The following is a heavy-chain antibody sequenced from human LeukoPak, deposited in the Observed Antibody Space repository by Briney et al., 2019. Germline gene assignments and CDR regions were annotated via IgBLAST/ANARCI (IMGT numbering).Heavy chain of an antibody. CDR2: INHSGST. V-gene: IGHV4-34*01. CDR1: GRSFSGYY. Sequence: SETLSLTCAVYGRSFSGYYWSWIRQPPGKGLEWIGEINHSGSTNYNPSLKSRVTISVDTSKNQFSLKLSSVTAADTAVYYCARRIAVPGSYYFDYWSQGTLVTVSS. J-gene: IGHJ4*02. CDR3: ARRIAVPGSYYFDY. D-gene: IGHD6-13*01.